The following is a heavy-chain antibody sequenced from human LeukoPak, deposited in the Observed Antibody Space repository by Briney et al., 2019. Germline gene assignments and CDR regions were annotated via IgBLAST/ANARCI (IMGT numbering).Heavy chain of an antibody. CDR3: ARGWFGPDS. V-gene: IGHV3-74*01. D-gene: IGHD3-10*01. CDR2: ISNDGTST. J-gene: IGHJ5*01. CDR1: GVTFSSHS. Sequence: GGSLRLSCAASGVTFSSHSMHWVRQAPGKGLVWVSGISNDGTSTTYADSVKGRFTISRDNAKNTLYLQMHSLRAEDTAVYSCARGWFGPDSCGQGTLVTVSS.